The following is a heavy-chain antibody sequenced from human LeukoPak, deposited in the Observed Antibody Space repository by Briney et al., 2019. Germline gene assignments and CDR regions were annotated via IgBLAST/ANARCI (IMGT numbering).Heavy chain of an antibody. D-gene: IGHD6-6*01. CDR3: ARDSYSSSSSSFDY. Sequence: PSETLSLTCTVSGGSISSSSYYWGWIRQPPGKGLEWIGSIYYSGSTYYNPSLKSRVTISVDTSKNQFSLKLSSVTAADTAVYYCARDSYSSSSSSFDYWGQGTLVTVSS. CDR1: GGSISSSSYY. V-gene: IGHV4-39*07. CDR2: IYYSGST. J-gene: IGHJ4*02.